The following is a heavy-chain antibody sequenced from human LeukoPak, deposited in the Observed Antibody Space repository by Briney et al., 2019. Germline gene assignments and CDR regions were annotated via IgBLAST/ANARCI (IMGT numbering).Heavy chain of an antibody. V-gene: IGHV4-39*07. J-gene: IGHJ4*02. CDR1: GGSISSSSYY. CDR3: ARSITVTPGDY. CDR2: IYHSGST. Sequence: ASETLSLTCTVSGGSISSSSYYWGWIRQPPGKGLEWIGEIYHSGSTNYNPSLKSRVTISVDKSKNQFSLKLSSVTAADTAVYYCARSITVTPGDYWGQGTLVTVSS. D-gene: IGHD4-17*01.